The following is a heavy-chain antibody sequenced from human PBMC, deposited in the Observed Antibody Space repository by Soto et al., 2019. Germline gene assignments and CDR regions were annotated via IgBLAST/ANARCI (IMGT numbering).Heavy chain of an antibody. Sequence: QVPLVQSGAEVKKPGSSVKVSCEASGGSFSNYAISWVRQAPGQGLEWMGGIIPIFGITNYAQNLQGRVTIIADKSTSTVFMELSSLRSDDTAVYYCARGFCTTSGCYGGQTWFDSWGQGTLVTVSS. V-gene: IGHV1-69*17. CDR1: GGSFSNYA. CDR2: IIPIFGIT. CDR3: ARGFCTTSGCYGGQTWFDS. J-gene: IGHJ5*01. D-gene: IGHD2-8*01.